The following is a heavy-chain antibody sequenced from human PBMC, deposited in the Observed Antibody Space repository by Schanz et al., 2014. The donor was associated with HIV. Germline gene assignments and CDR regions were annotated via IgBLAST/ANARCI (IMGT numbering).Heavy chain of an antibody. V-gene: IGHV3-21*01. D-gene: IGHD6-19*01. J-gene: IGHJ4*02. CDR2: ISSSGGYI. Sequence: EVQLVESGEGLVKPGGSLRLSCTGSGFPFSSYAINWVRQAPGKGLEWLSSISSSGGYIYYADSVKGRFTISRDNTKNSMYLHMISLSAEATDVYYCASDGTPLWASSGWYPLDYWGQGTLVTVSS. CDR1: GFPFSSYA. CDR3: ASDGTPLWASSGWYPLDY.